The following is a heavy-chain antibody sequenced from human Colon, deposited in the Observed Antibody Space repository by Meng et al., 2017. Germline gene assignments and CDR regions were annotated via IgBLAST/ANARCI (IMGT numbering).Heavy chain of an antibody. Sequence: QLHLQESGPGLVNPSVTLSLTSAVSTDSISSTSWWSWVRQPPGKVLEWIGETSHSGNIKYNPSLKSRVIISVDKSENQVSLKLSSVTAADTAVYYCVRNFDSWGQGIRVTVSS. CDR1: TDSISSTSW. V-gene: IGHV4-4*02. CDR2: TSHSGNI. CDR3: VRNFDS. J-gene: IGHJ4*02.